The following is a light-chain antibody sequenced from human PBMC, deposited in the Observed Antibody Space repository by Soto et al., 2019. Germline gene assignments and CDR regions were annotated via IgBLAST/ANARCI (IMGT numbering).Light chain of an antibody. CDR1: SSDAYAYNY. J-gene: IGLJ2*01. Sequence: QSVLTQPASVSGSPGQSIIISCTGTSSDAYAYNYVSWYQHHPGKAPKLLIYDVSNRPSGISNRFSGSKSGNTASLTISGLQPEDEADYFCSSYTSSTILFGGGTKLTVL. CDR3: SSYTSSTIL. V-gene: IGLV2-14*03. CDR2: DVS.